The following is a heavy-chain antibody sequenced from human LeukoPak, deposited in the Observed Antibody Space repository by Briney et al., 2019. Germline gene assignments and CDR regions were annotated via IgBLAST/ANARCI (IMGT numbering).Heavy chain of an antibody. CDR1: VFTLSSYW. J-gene: IGHJ4*02. D-gene: IGHD3-10*01. CDR2: INSDGSTT. CDR3: IYYGSGSYYKYYFDY. V-gene: IGHV3-74*01. Sequence: GGSLRLSCAASVFTLSSYWMHWVRQAPGKGLGWVSRINSDGSTTSYADSVNGRFTISRDNAKNTLYLQMSSLRAEDTAVYYCIYYGSGSYYKYYFDYWGQGTLVTVSS.